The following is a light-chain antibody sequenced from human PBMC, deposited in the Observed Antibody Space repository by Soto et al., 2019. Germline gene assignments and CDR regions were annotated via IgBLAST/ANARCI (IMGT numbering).Light chain of an antibody. CDR2: RNN. CDR3: AAGDDSPV. Sequence: QSVLTQPPSASGTPGQRVTISCSGSSSNIGSNYVYWYQQLPGTAPKLLIYRNNQRPSGVPDRFSGSKSGTSASLAISGLRSEDEADYYCAAGDDSPVFGGGTKVTVL. J-gene: IGLJ2*01. CDR1: SSNIGSNY. V-gene: IGLV1-47*01.